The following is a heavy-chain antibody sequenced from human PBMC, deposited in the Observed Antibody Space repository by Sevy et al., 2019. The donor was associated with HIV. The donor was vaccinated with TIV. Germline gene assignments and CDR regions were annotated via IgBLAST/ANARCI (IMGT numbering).Heavy chain of an antibody. D-gene: IGHD5-18*01. CDR2: ISTGSSTI. Sequence: GGSLRLSCAASGFSFSSFSMNWVRQAPGKGQEWVSYISTGSSTIYYADSVKGRFTISRDNAKNSLYLQMNSLRAEDKAVYYCARGSDGYSYGLLDYWGQGTLVTVSS. CDR1: GFSFSSFS. J-gene: IGHJ4*02. CDR3: ARGSDGYSYGLLDY. V-gene: IGHV3-48*01.